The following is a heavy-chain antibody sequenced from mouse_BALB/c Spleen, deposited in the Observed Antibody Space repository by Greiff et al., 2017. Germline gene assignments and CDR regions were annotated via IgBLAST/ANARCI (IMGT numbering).Heavy chain of an antibody. Sequence: EVQGVESGGGLVKPGGSLKLSCAASGFTFSSYAMSWVRQSPEKRLEWVAEISSGGSYTYYPDTVTGRFTISRDNAKNTLYLEMSSLRSEDTAMYYCARDGNYEDYYAMDYWGQGTSVTVSS. V-gene: IGHV5-9-4*01. J-gene: IGHJ4*01. D-gene: IGHD2-1*01. CDR2: ISSGGSYT. CDR1: GFTFSSYA. CDR3: ARDGNYEDYYAMDY.